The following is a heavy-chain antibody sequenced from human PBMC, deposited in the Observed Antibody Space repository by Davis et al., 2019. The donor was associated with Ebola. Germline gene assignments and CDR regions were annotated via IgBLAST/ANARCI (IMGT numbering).Heavy chain of an antibody. CDR2: ISGSGGST. J-gene: IGHJ4*02. V-gene: IGHV3-23*01. Sequence: GESLKISCAASGFTFSSYAMHWVRQAPGKGLEWVSAISGSGGSTYYADSVKGRFTISRDKSGNTLYLQMDSLRADDTAVYYCARGPILAALDYWGQGTLVIVSS. CDR1: GFTFSSYA. D-gene: IGHD6-6*01. CDR3: ARGPILAALDY.